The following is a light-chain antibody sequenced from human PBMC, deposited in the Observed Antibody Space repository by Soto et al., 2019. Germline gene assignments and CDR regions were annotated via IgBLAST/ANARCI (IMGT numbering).Light chain of an antibody. V-gene: IGLV2-14*01. J-gene: IGLJ1*01. Sequence: QSALTQPASVSGSPGQSITISCTGTSSDVGGYNYVSWYQQHPGKAPKLMIYDVSNRPSGVSNRFSGPKSGNTASLTISGLQAEDEADYYCSSYTSSSTGVFGTGTKLTVL. CDR2: DVS. CDR1: SSDVGGYNY. CDR3: SSYTSSSTGV.